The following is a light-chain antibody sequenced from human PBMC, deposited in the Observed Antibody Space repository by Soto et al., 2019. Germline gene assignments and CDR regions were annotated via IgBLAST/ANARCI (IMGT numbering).Light chain of an antibody. V-gene: IGKV1-12*01. J-gene: IGKJ4*01. CDR3: QQTSSFPLT. CDR1: QGLVNW. Sequence: DIQLTQSPSSVSASVGDRATISCRTSQGLVNWLAWYQQKPGKAPKLLIYAASNSQSGVPSRFIGSGSGTDFTLTISSLQPEDFATYYWQQTSSFPLTFGGGTKVEIK. CDR2: AAS.